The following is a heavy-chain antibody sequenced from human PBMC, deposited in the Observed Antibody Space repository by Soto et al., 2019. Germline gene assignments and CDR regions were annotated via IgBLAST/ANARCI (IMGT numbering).Heavy chain of an antibody. CDR2: ISWNSGSTI. J-gene: IGHJ4*02. CDR1: GFTFDDYA. D-gene: IGHD3-3*01. Sequence: EVQLVESGGGLVQPGRSLRLSCAASGFTFDDYAMHWVRQAPGKGLEWVSGISWNSGSTIYYADSVKGRFTISRDNAKNSLYLQMNSLRAEDTAVYYCAIIPLSKTPPPIAGVVDYWGQGTLVTVSS. V-gene: IGHV3-9*01. CDR3: AIIPLSKTPPPIAGVVDY.